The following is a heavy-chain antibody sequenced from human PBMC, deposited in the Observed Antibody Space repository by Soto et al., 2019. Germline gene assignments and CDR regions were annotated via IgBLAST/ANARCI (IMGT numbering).Heavy chain of an antibody. CDR2: INPNSGAT. V-gene: IGHV1-2*02. D-gene: IGHD2-2*02. CDR1: GYTFTDYY. J-gene: IGHJ6*02. CDR3: AKDQGGYMVSGMDV. Sequence: QVQLVQSRAEVKQPGASVNVSCKASGYTFTDYYIYWLRQAPGHGLEWMGWINPNSGATNYAHNFQGRVTMTRDTSIRAAYMELSRLSSDDTAVYYCAKDQGGYMVSGMDVWGQGTTVTVSS.